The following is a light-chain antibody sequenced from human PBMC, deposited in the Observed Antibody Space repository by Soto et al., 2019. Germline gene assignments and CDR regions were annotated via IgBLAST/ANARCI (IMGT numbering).Light chain of an antibody. CDR3: QSYDSRLSGWV. V-gene: IGLV2-14*01. Sequence: QSALTQPASVSGSPGQSITISCTGTSSDVGGYNYVSWYQQHPGKAPKLMIYEVSNRPSGVSNRFSGSKSGNTASLTISGLQAEDEADYYCQSYDSRLSGWVFGGGTKVTVL. J-gene: IGLJ3*02. CDR1: SSDVGGYNY. CDR2: EVS.